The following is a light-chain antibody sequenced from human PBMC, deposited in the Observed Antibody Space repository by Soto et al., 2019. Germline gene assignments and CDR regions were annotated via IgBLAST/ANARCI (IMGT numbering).Light chain of an antibody. V-gene: IGKV3-15*01. Sequence: EIVMTQSPATLSVSPGERATLSCRASQSVSNNLAWYQQKPGQTPRLLIYGASTRATGIPVRFSGSGSGTAFTLTLSRLQSEDFAVYYCQQYNNWPPVTFGQGTKLEIK. CDR3: QQYNNWPPVT. J-gene: IGKJ2*01. CDR1: QSVSNN. CDR2: GAS.